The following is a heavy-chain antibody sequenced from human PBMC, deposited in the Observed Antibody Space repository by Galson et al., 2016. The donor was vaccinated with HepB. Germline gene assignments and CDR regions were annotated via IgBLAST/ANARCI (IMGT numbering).Heavy chain of an antibody. V-gene: IGHV3-30*04. J-gene: IGHJ6*02. CDR3: ARDRGDYVWGSSRSVTAYYYGVDV. D-gene: IGHD3-16*02. CDR1: GFTFSDNA. Sequence: SLRLSCAASGFTFSDNAMHWVRQAPGKGLEWVALISFDGTEKYYADSVRGRFTISRDNSKNTLYLQMKSLRADDTAVYYCARDRGDYVWGSSRSVTAYYYGVDVWGQGTTVTVSS. CDR2: ISFDGTEK.